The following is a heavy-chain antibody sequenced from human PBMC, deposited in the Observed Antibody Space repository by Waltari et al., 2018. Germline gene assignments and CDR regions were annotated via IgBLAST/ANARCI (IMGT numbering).Heavy chain of an antibody. CDR2: VDPEDGET. D-gene: IGHD1-26*01. CDR3: ATRLGSGRGAF. J-gene: IGHJ4*02. Sequence: EVQLVQSGAEVKKPGATVKISCKASGYTFTDYYMPWVQPAPGKGVGWMGRVDPEDGETIYAEKFQGRVTITADTSTDTAYMELSSLRSEDTAVYYCATRLGSGRGAFWGQGTLVTVSS. V-gene: IGHV1-69-2*01. CDR1: GYTFTDYY.